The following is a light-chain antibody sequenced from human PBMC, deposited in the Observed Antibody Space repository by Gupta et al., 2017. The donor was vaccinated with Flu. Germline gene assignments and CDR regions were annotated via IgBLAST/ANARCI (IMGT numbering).Light chain of an antibody. CDR3: QQGTNGYS. J-gene: IGKJ2*03. CDR2: EAA. Sequence: PGEGATLSCRASQSVGRSLAWYQQRPGQPPKLLIYEAADRATGIPARFSGRGSGTDFTLTISGLEAEDFAVYYCQQGTNGYSFGQGTKLEIK. V-gene: IGKV3-11*01. CDR1: QSVGRS.